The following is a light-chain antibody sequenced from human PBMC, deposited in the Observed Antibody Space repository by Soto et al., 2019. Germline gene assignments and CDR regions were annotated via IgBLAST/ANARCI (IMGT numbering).Light chain of an antibody. CDR1: SGHSSYA. J-gene: IGLJ2*01. CDR3: QTWV. V-gene: IGLV4-69*01. Sequence: QLVLTQSPSASASLGASVKLTCTLSSGHSSYAIAWHQQQPEKGPRYLMKLNSDGSHSKGDGIPDRFSGSSSGAERYLTISSLQSEDEDDYYCQTWVFGGGTKVTVL. CDR2: LNSDGSH.